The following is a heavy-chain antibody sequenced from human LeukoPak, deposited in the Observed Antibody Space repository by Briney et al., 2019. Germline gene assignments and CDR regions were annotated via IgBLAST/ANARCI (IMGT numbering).Heavy chain of an antibody. D-gene: IGHD1-14*01. CDR2: IYYSGST. Sequence: SETLSLTCTASGGFISSGSYYWGWSRQPPGGGLEWIGSIYYSGSTYYNPSPKSRLSISMDKSKNQFSLKLTAVTAADTAVYYCGRFPDLDSARGTLVTVSS. CDR1: GGFISSGSYY. CDR3: GRFPDLD. V-gene: IGHV4-39*01. J-gene: IGHJ4*02.